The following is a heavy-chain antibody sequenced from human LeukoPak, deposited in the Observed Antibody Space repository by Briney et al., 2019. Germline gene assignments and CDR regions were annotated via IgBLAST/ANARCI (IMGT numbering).Heavy chain of an antibody. CDR2: ISGSGGST. Sequence: PGGSLRLSCAASGFTFSSYAMSWVRQAPGKGLEWVSAISGSGGSTYYADSVKGRFTISRDNSKNTLYLQMSSLRAEDTAVYYCAKDRRYSGSYSDYWGQGTLVTVSS. CDR3: AKDRRYSGSYSDY. D-gene: IGHD1-26*01. CDR1: GFTFSSYA. V-gene: IGHV3-23*01. J-gene: IGHJ4*02.